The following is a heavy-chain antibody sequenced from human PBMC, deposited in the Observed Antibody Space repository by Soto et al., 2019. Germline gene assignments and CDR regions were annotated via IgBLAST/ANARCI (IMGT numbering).Heavy chain of an antibody. Sequence: EVQLVESGGDLVQPGRSLRLSCAASGFTFDDYAMHWVRQVPGKGLEWVAGINWDSDTIAYAASVRGRFTISRDNANNSLYLQKNSLRAEDTALYYCAKDFHTNMALMDVWGKGTTVTVSS. D-gene: IGHD3-10*01. V-gene: IGHV3-9*01. CDR3: AKDFHTNMALMDV. CDR2: INWDSDTI. CDR1: GFTFDDYA. J-gene: IGHJ6*04.